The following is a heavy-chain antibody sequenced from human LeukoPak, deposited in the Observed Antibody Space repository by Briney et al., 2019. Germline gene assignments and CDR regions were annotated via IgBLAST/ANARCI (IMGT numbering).Heavy chain of an antibody. D-gene: IGHD3-16*01. CDR3: ARILEGDDY. V-gene: IGHV3-30-3*01. CDR1: GFTFSSYA. J-gene: IGHJ4*02. CDR2: ISYDGSNK. Sequence: LPGRSLRLSCAASGFTFSSYAMHWVRQAPGKGLEWVAVISYDGSNKYYADSVKGRFTISRDNAKNSLYLQMNSLRDDDTAVYYCARILEGDDYWGQGALVTVSS.